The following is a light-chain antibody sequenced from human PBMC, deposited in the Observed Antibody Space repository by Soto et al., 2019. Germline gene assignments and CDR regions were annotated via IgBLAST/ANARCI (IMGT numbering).Light chain of an antibody. J-gene: IGKJ1*01. CDR3: QHQGT. CDR1: QSISSW. V-gene: IGKV1-5*01. CDR2: DAS. Sequence: DIQMTQSPSTLSASVGDRVTITCRASQSISSWLAWYQQKPGKAPKLLIYDASSLESGVPSRFSGSGSGTEFTLTISSLQPDDVATYYCQHQGTFGHGTKVEIK.